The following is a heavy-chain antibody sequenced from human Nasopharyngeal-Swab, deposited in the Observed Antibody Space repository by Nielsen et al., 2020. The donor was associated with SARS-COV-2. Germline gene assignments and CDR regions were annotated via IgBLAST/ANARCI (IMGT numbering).Heavy chain of an antibody. CDR3: ARGGAVPTAWYFDL. V-gene: IGHV4-39*07. D-gene: IGHD4/OR15-4a*01. J-gene: IGHJ2*01. CDR2: IYYSGST. Sequence: ESLKISCTVSGGSISSSSYYWGWIRQPPGQGLEWIGSIYYSGSTYYNPSLKSRVTISVDTSKNQFSLKLSSVTAADTAVYYCARGGAVPTAWYFDLWGRGTLVTVSS. CDR1: GGSISSSSYY.